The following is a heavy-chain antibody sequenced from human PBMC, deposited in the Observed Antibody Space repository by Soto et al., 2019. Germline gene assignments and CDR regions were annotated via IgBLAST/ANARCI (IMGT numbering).Heavy chain of an antibody. J-gene: IGHJ6*02. Sequence: QVQLVQSGAEVKKPGSSVKVSCKASGGTFSSYAISWVRQAPGQGLEWMGGIIPIFGTANYAQKFQGRVTITADESTSTAYMELSSLRSEDTAVYYCARASLDLDIVVVEDYYCYGMDVWGQGTTVTVSS. D-gene: IGHD2-15*01. CDR3: ARASLDLDIVVVEDYYCYGMDV. CDR2: IIPIFGTA. CDR1: GGTFSSYA. V-gene: IGHV1-69*01.